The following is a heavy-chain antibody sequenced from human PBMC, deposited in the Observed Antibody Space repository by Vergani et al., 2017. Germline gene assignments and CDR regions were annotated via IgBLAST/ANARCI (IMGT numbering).Heavy chain of an antibody. Sequence: EVQVVESGGGLVKPGGSLRLSCVASGFTFSHYSMNWVRQAPGKGLEWVSSISGSGGSTYYADSVKGRFTISRDNSKNTLYLQMNSLRAEDTAVYYCAKYENDFWSGYHYYYYYYMDVWGKGTTVTVSS. J-gene: IGHJ6*03. CDR1: GFTFSHYS. V-gene: IGHV3-23*04. CDR2: ISGSGGST. CDR3: AKYENDFWSGYHYYYYYYMDV. D-gene: IGHD3-3*01.